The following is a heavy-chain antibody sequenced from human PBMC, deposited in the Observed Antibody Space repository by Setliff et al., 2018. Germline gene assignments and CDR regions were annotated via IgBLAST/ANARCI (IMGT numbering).Heavy chain of an antibody. CDR1: GHTLTGYY. V-gene: IGHV1-18*04. J-gene: IGHJ3*01. D-gene: IGHD2-15*01. CDR3: AISTLSICSGGTCPNVFDV. CDR2: ISAYNGDT. Sequence: ASVKVSCKASGHTLTGYYMHWARQAPGQGLEWMGWISAYNGDTNYAQKLQGRVTMTTDTSTSTAYMELRSLGSDDTAVYYCAISTLSICSGGTCPNVFDVWGQGTMVT.